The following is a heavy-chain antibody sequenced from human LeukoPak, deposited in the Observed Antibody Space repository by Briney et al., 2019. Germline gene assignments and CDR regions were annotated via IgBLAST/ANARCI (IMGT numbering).Heavy chain of an antibody. Sequence: GGSLRLSCAASGFTFSSHGMHWVRQAPGKGLEGVAVTWYGGREKYYADSVKGRFTISRDNSRNTLYLQMNSLRVEDTAIYYCARDWGLGTTGSGDYWGQGTLVTVSS. CDR3: ARDWGLGTTGSGDY. V-gene: IGHV3-33*01. CDR2: TWYGGREK. CDR1: GFTFSSHG. D-gene: IGHD1-1*01. J-gene: IGHJ4*02.